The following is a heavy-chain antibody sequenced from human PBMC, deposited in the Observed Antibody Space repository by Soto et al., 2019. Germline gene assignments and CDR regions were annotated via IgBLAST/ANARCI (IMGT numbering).Heavy chain of an antibody. CDR1: GFTFSGSA. V-gene: IGHV3-73*02. Sequence: EVQLVESGGGLVQPGGSLKLSCAASGFTFSGSAMHWVRQASGKGLEWVGRIRSKANSYATAYAASVKGRFTISRDDSKNTAYLQMNSLKTEDTAVYYCTRQPSAARSYYSDGMDVWGQGTTVTVSS. J-gene: IGHJ6*02. CDR2: IRSKANSYAT. CDR3: TRQPSAARSYYSDGMDV. D-gene: IGHD6-6*01.